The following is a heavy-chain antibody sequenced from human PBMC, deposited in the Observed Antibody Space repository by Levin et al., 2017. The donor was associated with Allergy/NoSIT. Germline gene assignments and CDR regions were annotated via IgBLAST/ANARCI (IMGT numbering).Heavy chain of an antibody. Sequence: SETLSLTCTVSGGSISSSSYYWGWIRQPPGKGLEWIGSIYYSGSTYYNPSLKSRVTISVDTSKNQFSLKLSSVTAADTAVYYCARDGLVGATVIGYWGQGTLVTVSS. V-gene: IGHV4-39*07. CDR1: GGSISSSSYY. J-gene: IGHJ4*02. CDR3: ARDGLVGATVIGY. CDR2: IYYSGST. D-gene: IGHD1-26*01.